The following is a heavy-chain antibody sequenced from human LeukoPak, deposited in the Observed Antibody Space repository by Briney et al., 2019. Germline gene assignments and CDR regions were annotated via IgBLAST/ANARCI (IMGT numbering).Heavy chain of an antibody. CDR2: IYYSGTT. V-gene: IGHV4-59*08. D-gene: IGHD2-21*02. CDR1: GASFTSNY. CDR3: ARLDCGGDCYVDY. Sequence: PETLSLTCTVSGASFTSNYWSWTRQPPGKGLEWIGYIYYSGTTTYNPSLERRVTMSVDMSKTQFSLRLNSVTATDTAVYYCARLDCGGDCYVDYWGQGTLVTVSS. J-gene: IGHJ4*02.